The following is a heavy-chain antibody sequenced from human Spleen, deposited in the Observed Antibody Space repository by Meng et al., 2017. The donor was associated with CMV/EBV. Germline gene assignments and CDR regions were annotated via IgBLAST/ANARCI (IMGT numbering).Heavy chain of an antibody. J-gene: IGHJ6*02. Sequence: ASVKVSCKASGYTFTSYGISWVRQAPGQGLEWMGWISAYNGNTNYAQKLQGRVTMTTDTSTSTAYMELRSLRSDDTAVYYCARGGGYCSSTSCSYYGMDVWGRGTTVTVSS. V-gene: IGHV1-18*01. CDR2: ISAYNGNT. CDR3: ARGGGYCSSTSCSYYGMDV. CDR1: GYTFTSYG. D-gene: IGHD2-2*01.